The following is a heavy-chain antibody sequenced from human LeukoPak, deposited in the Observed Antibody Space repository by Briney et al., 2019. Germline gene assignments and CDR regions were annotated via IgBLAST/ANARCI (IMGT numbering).Heavy chain of an antibody. CDR1: GFTFRNYA. J-gene: IGHJ4*02. Sequence: GGSLRPSCAASGFTFRNYAMSWVRQAPGKGLEWVSSFSDSNGRTYYADSVRGRFTISRDNSKSTLSLQMNSLRAEDTAIYYCATYRQVLLPFESWGQGTLVTVSS. CDR3: ATYRQVLLPFES. V-gene: IGHV3-23*01. CDR2: FSDSNGRT. D-gene: IGHD2-8*02.